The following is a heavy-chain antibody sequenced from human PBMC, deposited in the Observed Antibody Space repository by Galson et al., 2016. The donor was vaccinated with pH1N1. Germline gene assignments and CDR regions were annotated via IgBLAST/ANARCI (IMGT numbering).Heavy chain of an antibody. Sequence: SLRLSCAASKFTFSGYDVHWVRQAPGKGLEWVAVISNDGNNKYYADSVKGRFTIPRDNSNSTLYLQMNSLRAEDTAVYYCARAVFYDVDLEAYYFDYWGQGTLVTVSS. D-gene: IGHD5-12*01. J-gene: IGHJ4*02. CDR2: ISNDGNNK. CDR3: ARAVFYDVDLEAYYFDY. CDR1: KFTFSGYD. V-gene: IGHV3-30*04.